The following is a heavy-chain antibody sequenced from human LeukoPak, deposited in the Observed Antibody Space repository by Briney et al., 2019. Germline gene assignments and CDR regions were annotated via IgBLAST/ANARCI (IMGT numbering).Heavy chain of an antibody. CDR2: ISSSNSYI. D-gene: IGHD4-17*01. V-gene: IGHV3-21*01. CDR3: ARDYYGDYYFDY. Sequence: GGPLRLSCAASGFTFSIYSMTWVRQAPGKGLEWVSSISSSNSYIYYADSVKGRFAISRDNAKNSLYLQMNSLRAEDTAVYYCARDYYGDYYFDYWGQGTLVTVSS. CDR1: GFTFSIYS. J-gene: IGHJ4*02.